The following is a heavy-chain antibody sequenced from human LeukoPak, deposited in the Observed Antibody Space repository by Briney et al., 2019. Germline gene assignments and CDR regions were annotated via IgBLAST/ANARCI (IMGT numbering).Heavy chain of an antibody. Sequence: GASVKVSCKASGGTFRSYATSWVRQAPGQGLEWMGGIIPIFGTANYAQKFQGRVTITADESTSTAYMELSSLRSEDTAVYYCARTDPFYDSSGQSFFDYWGQGTLVTVSS. V-gene: IGHV1-69*13. CDR1: GGTFRSYA. CDR2: IIPIFGTA. D-gene: IGHD3-22*01. CDR3: ARTDPFYDSSGQSFFDY. J-gene: IGHJ4*02.